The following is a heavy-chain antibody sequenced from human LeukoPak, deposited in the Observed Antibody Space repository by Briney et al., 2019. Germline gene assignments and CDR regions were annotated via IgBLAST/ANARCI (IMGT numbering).Heavy chain of an antibody. CDR1: GGSITRSSYY. V-gene: IGHV4-39*07. CDR3: ARDRLGWFDP. J-gene: IGHJ5*02. D-gene: IGHD2-21*01. Sequence: SETLSLSCAVSGGSITRSSYYWGWIRQPPGKGLEWLGSIYEGGSTYYDPSLKSQATISVDTPKNQFSLKQSSVTVSSPAVYFCARDRLGWFDPWGQGTLVTVSS. CDR2: IYEGGST.